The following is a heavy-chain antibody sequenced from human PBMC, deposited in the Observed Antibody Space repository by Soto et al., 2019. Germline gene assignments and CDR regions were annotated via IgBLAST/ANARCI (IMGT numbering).Heavy chain of an antibody. CDR3: AKDPAAILTGYSIR. V-gene: IGHV3-21*04. CDR2: ISSGSSYI. D-gene: IGHD3-9*01. CDR1: GFTFSSYG. J-gene: IGHJ4*02. Sequence: EVQLVESGGGLVKPGGSLRLSCAASGFTFSSYGMNWVRQAPGKGLEWVSSISSGSSYIYYADSVKGRFTISRDNSKNTLYLQMNSLRAEDTAVYYCAKDPAAILTGYSIRWGQGTLVTVSS.